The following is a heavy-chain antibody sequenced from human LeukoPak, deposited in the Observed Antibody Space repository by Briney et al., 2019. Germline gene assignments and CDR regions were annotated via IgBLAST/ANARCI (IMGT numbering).Heavy chain of an antibody. CDR3: AKDSPADYGGNSWGFGAFDI. D-gene: IGHD4-23*01. CDR1: GFTFSSYW. J-gene: IGHJ3*02. V-gene: IGHV3-74*01. CDR2: INTDGSST. Sequence: GGSLRLSCAASGFTFSSYWMHWVRQAPGKGLVWVSRINTDGSSTSYADSVKGRFTISRDNAKNTLYLQMNSLRAEDTAVYYCAKDSPADYGGNSWGFGAFDIWGQGTMVTVSS.